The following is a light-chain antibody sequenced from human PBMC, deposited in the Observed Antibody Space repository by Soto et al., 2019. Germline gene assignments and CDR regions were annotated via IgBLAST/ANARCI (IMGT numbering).Light chain of an antibody. Sequence: DIPMTQSPSSLSASVGDRVSVTCRASQSISTFLNWYQQRPGEAPKLLIYAASSLQSGVPSRFSGSGSGADFTLTIGSLQPEDFATYYCQQSYTTPRTFGQETKVEVK. J-gene: IGKJ1*01. CDR1: QSISTF. V-gene: IGKV1-39*01. CDR3: QQSYTTPRT. CDR2: AAS.